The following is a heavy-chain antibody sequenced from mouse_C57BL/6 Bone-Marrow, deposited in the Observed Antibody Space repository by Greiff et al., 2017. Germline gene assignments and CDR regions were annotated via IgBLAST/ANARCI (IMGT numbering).Heavy chain of an antibody. CDR3: AIDEITTVVESLYYYAMDY. CDR1: GYAFSSYW. V-gene: IGHV1-80*01. D-gene: IGHD1-1*01. Sequence: QVQLKQSGAELVKPGASVKISCKASGYAFSSYWMNWVKQRPGKGLEWIGQIYPGDGDTNYNGKFKGKATLTAAKSSSTAYMQLSSLTSEDSAVYFCAIDEITTVVESLYYYAMDYWGQGTSVTVSS. J-gene: IGHJ4*01. CDR2: IYPGDGDT.